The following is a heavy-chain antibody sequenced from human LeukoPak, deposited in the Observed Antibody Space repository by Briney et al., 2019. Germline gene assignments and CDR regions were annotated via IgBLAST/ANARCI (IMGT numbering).Heavy chain of an antibody. J-gene: IGHJ4*02. D-gene: IGHD3-3*01. Sequence: GGSLRLSCAASGLTFNNYDLSWVRQAPGKGLDWVSAITGSGGSTFYADSAKGRFAISRDNSKNTLYLQMNSLRADDTAVYYCAKVSWSGSGRDSWGQGTLVTVPS. CDR2: ITGSGGST. CDR3: AKVSWSGSGRDS. CDR1: GLTFNNYD. V-gene: IGHV3-23*01.